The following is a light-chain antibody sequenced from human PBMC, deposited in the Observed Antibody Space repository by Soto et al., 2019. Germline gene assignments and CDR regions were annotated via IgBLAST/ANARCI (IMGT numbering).Light chain of an antibody. CDR1: QSVNSD. V-gene: IGKV3-15*01. CDR2: GPS. J-gene: IGKJ1*01. Sequence: ETVMTQSPATLSVSPGERATLSCRASQSVNSDLAWYQKKPGQAPRLLIYGPSTRATGIPARFSGGGSGTEFTLTISSLQSEDFAVYYCQQNNNWPRTFGQGTKVDIK. CDR3: QQNNNWPRT.